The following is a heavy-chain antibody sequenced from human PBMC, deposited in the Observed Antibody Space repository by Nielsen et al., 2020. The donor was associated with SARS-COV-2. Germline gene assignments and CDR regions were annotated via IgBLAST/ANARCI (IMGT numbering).Heavy chain of an antibody. V-gene: IGHV4-59*13. CDR2: IYYSGST. Sequence: SETLSLTCTVSGGSISSYYWSWIRQPPGKGLEWIGYIYYSGSTNYNPSLKSRVTISVDTSKNQFSLKLSSVTAADTAVYYCAREDSFGDSWFDPWGQGTLVTVSS. CDR3: AREDSFGDSWFDP. J-gene: IGHJ5*02. D-gene: IGHD3-10*01. CDR1: GGSISSYY.